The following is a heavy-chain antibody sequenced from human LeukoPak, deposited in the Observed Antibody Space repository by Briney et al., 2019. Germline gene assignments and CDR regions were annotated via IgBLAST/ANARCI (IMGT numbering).Heavy chain of an antibody. V-gene: IGHV4-30-4*01. D-gene: IGHD3-10*01. J-gene: IGHJ4*02. CDR2: IYYSGST. CDR1: GGSISSYY. Sequence: SETLSLTCTVSGGSISSYYWSWIRQPPGKGLEWIGYIYYSGSTYYNPSLKSRVTISVDTSKNQFSLKLSSVTAADTAVYYCARTSRLLWFGELLPPYFDYWGQGTLVTVSS. CDR3: ARTSRLLWFGELLPPYFDY.